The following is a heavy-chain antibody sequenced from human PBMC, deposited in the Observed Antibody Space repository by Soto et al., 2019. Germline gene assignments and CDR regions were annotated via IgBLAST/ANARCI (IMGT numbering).Heavy chain of an antibody. Sequence: GASLKISCKGSGYSFTSYWISWVRQMPGKGLEWMGRIDPSDSYTNYSPSFQGHVTISADKSISTAYLQWSSLKASDTAMYYCARHESQLWSYGVDVWGQGTTVTVSS. CDR3: ARHESQLWSYGVDV. D-gene: IGHD5-18*01. CDR1: GYSFTSYW. CDR2: IDPSDSYT. V-gene: IGHV5-10-1*01. J-gene: IGHJ6*02.